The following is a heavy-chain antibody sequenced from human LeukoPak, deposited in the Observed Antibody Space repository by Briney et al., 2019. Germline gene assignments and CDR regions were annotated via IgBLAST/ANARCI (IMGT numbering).Heavy chain of an antibody. CDR1: GFTFSDYY. J-gene: IGHJ5*02. D-gene: IGHD4-17*01. V-gene: IGHV3-11*04. CDR2: ISSSGSTI. Sequence: GGSLRLSCAASGFTFSDYYKSWIRQAPGKGLEWVSYISSSGSTIYYADSVKGRFTISRDNAKNSLYLQMNSLRAEDTAVYYCARAYGDYRATNWFDPWGQGTLVTVSS. CDR3: ARAYGDYRATNWFDP.